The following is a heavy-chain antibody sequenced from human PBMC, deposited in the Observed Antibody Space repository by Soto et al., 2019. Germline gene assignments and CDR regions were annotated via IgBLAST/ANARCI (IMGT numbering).Heavy chain of an antibody. D-gene: IGHD3-3*01. CDR3: ARVSYYDFWSGYSHFDY. CDR1: GGSISIYY. V-gene: IGHV4-59*01. Sequence: SETLSLTCTVSGGSISIYYWSWIRQPPGKGLEWIGYIYYSGSTKYNPSLKSRVTMSVDTSKNQFSLNLSSVTAADTAVYYCARVSYYDFWSGYSHFDYWGQGTLVTVSS. J-gene: IGHJ4*02. CDR2: IYYSGST.